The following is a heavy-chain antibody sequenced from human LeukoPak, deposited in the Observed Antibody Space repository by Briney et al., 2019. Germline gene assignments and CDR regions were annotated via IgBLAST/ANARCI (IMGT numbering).Heavy chain of an antibody. D-gene: IGHD3-16*01. V-gene: IGHV3-23*01. CDR1: GFTFRSYA. J-gene: IGHJ4*02. CDR2: ISGSGGST. Sequence: GGSLRLSCAASGFTFRSYAMSWVRQAPGKGLEWVSAISGSGGSTYYADSVRGRFTIYRDNSKNTLYLQMNSLRAEDTAVYYCAKEPRTYRWGYFDYWGQGTLVTVSS. CDR3: AKEPRTYRWGYFDY.